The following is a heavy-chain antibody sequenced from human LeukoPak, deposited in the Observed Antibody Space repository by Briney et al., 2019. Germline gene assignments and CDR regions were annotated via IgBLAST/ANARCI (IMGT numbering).Heavy chain of an antibody. CDR1: GFTFSNSS. J-gene: IGHJ5*02. CDR3: ARSRT. CDR2: IRSSSSYM. V-gene: IGHV3-21*01. Sequence: GGSLRLSCAASGFTFSNSSMKWVRQAPGKGLEWVSSIRSSSSYMHYADSLKGRFTFSRDNAKKSLYLQMNSLRAEDTAVYYCARSRTWGQGTLVTVSS.